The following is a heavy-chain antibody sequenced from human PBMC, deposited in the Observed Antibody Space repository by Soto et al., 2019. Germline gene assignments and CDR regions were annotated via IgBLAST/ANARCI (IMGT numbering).Heavy chain of an antibody. D-gene: IGHD2-15*01. CDR1: GGTFSNYA. J-gene: IGHJ3*02. CDR3: ARRVITGNGGNHDSFDR. CDR2: VIPIFGTT. Sequence: QVQLVQSGAEVKKPGSSVKVSCKASGGTFSNYAVSWVRQAPGQGLEWMGEVIPIFGTTPYAQKFQGRVTITADESKNTAYMQLSRLTSEDTAVYYCARRVITGNGGNHDSFDRWGQGTMVTVSS. V-gene: IGHV1-69*01.